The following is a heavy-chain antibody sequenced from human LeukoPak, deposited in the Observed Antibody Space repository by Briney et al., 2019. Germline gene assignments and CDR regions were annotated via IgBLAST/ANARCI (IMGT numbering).Heavy chain of an antibody. CDR1: GFTFSSYS. Sequence: PGGSLRLSCAASGFTFSSYSMNWVRQAPGKGLEWVSSISSSSSYIYYADSVKGRFTISRDNAKNSLYLQMNSLRAEDTAVYYCARDGSPIAAAEVGSNPLNYWGQGTLVTVSS. D-gene: IGHD6-13*01. CDR2: ISSSSSYI. V-gene: IGHV3-21*01. CDR3: ARDGSPIAAAEVGSNPLNY. J-gene: IGHJ4*02.